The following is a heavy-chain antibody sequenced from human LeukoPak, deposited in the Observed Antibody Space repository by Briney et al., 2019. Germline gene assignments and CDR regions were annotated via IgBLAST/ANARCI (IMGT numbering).Heavy chain of an antibody. V-gene: IGHV1-3*03. CDR3: ARDGGTYGDAFDI. Sequence: ASVKVSCKASGYTFTSYAMHWVRQAPGQRLAWMGWINAGNGNTKYSQDFQGRVTITRDTSASTAYTELSSLRSEDMAVYYCARDGGTYGDAFDIWGQGTMVTVSS. J-gene: IGHJ3*02. CDR2: INAGNGNT. CDR1: GYTFTSYA. D-gene: IGHD2-15*01.